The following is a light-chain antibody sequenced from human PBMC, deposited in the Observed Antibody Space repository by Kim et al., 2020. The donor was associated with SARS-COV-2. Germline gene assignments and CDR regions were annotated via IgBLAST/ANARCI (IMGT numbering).Light chain of an antibody. Sequence: SSELTQDPAVSVALGQTVRITCQGDSLRSYYATWYQQKPRQAPVLVIYGRNNRPSGIPDRFSGSTSGNTASLTISGAQAEDEADFYCQSRNSGGNVVFGGGTKRTVL. CDR2: GRN. CDR1: SLRSYY. V-gene: IGLV3-19*01. J-gene: IGLJ2*01. CDR3: QSRNSGGNVV.